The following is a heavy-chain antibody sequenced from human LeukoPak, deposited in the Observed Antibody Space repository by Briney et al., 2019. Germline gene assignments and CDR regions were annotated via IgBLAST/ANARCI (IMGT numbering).Heavy chain of an antibody. CDR1: GGSISSHY. CDR3: ARLERLFYYTDV. Sequence: SETLSLTCTVSGGSISSHYRSWIRQPPGKGLEWIGYIYYSGSTNYNPSLKSRVTISVDTSKNQFSLKLSSVTAADTAVYYCARLERLFYYTDVWGKGTTVTVSS. D-gene: IGHD3-3*01. CDR2: IYYSGST. V-gene: IGHV4-59*11. J-gene: IGHJ6*03.